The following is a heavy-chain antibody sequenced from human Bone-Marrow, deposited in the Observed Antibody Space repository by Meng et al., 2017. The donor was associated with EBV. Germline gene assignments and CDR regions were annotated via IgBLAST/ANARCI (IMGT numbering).Heavy chain of an antibody. V-gene: IGHV1-69*01. CDR2: FLPTLGAP. D-gene: IGHD3-10*01. J-gene: IGHJ4*02. Sequence: VLLVQSWGEVTNPGSPVKVSGKTSGGPFRNYAISWVRQAPGQGLEWLGGFLPTLGAPNYAQKFHGRVSITADESTSTHYMDLSSLRSEDTAMYYCASESGRGYTPDYWGQGTLVTVSS. CDR3: ASESGRGYTPDY. CDR1: GGPFRNYA.